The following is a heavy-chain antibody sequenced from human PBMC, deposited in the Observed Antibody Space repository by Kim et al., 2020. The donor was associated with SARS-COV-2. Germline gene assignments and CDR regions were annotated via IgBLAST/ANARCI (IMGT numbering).Heavy chain of an antibody. CDR3: ARYGSGTGELIDY. J-gene: IGHJ4*02. Sequence: SETLSLTCTVSGGSISSSSYYWGWIRQPPGKGLEWIGSIYYSGSTYYNPSLKSRVTISVDTSKNQFSLKLSSVTAADTAVYYCARYGSGTGELIDYLGQG. CDR1: GGSISSSSYY. V-gene: IGHV4-39*01. CDR2: IYYSGST. D-gene: IGHD3-10*01.